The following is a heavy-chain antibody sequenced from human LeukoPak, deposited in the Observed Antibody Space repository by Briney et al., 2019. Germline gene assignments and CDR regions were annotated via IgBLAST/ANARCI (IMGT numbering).Heavy chain of an antibody. CDR1: GYTFTSYG. V-gene: IGHV1-18*01. CDR2: ISAYNGNT. Sequence: ASVNVSCKASGYTFTSYGISWVRQAPGQGLEWMGWISAYNGNTNYAQKLQGRVTMTTDTSTSTAYMELRSLRSDDTAVYYCARDRTPTYYYDSSGYFLFDYWGQGTLVTVSS. J-gene: IGHJ4*02. CDR3: ARDRTPTYYYDSSGYFLFDY. D-gene: IGHD3-22*01.